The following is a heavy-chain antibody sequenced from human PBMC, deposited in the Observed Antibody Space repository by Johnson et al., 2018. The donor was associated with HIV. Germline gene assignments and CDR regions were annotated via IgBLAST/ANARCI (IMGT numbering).Heavy chain of an antibody. CDR1: GFTFSTHG. J-gene: IGHJ3*02. CDR3: VKGIDSSSWYAFDI. V-gene: IGHV3-30*02. D-gene: IGHD6-13*01. Sequence: QVQLVESGGGVVQPGGSLRLSCAASGFTFSTHGMNWVRQAPGRGLEWVAFIRYDGSNKYYADSVKGRFTISRDNSKNTLYLQMNSLRAEDTAVYYCVKGIDSSSWYAFDIWGQGTMVTVSS. CDR2: IRYDGSNK.